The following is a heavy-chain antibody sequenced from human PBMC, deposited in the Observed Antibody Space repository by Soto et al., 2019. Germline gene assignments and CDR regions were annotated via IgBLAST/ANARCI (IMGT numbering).Heavy chain of an antibody. V-gene: IGHV3-33*01. CDR3: ARDWSKASSSAY. CDR1: CFSFRSYG. D-gene: IGHD6-6*01. Sequence: GGSRRLSCAAFCFSFRSYGMHWVRRAPGEGLEWVVVIWNEGTKKYDTNSMKGRFTNSTDKSKNTLYLQMISLRADNTAVYYCARDWSKASSSAYWGQGTLVTVSS. CDR2: IWNEGTKK. J-gene: IGHJ4*02.